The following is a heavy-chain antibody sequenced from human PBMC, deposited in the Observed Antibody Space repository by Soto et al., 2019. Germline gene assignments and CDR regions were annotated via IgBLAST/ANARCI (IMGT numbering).Heavy chain of an antibody. Sequence: QVQLQESGPGLVKPSQTLSLTCTVSAGSISSGGYYWSWIRQHPGKGLEWIGYIYHSGDTYYNPSLKSRVTISVDTSKNHFSLKLSSVTAADTTVYYCARTTYYYGSLFDPWGQGTLVTVSS. CDR1: AGSISSGGYY. V-gene: IGHV4-31*03. CDR3: ARTTYYYGSLFDP. J-gene: IGHJ5*02. CDR2: IYHSGDT. D-gene: IGHD3-10*01.